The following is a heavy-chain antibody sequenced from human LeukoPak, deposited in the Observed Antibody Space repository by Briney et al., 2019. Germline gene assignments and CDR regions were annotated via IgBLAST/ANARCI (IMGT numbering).Heavy chain of an antibody. CDR1: GGSISSGSYY. CDR2: IFTSGST. Sequence: SQTLSLTCTVSGGSISSGSYYWSWIRQPAGKGLEWIGRIFTSGSTKYNPSLKSRVTISVDTSKNQFSLKLSSVTAADTAVYYCARRRCSGGSCPFDYWGQGTLVTVSS. CDR3: ARRRCSGGSCPFDY. J-gene: IGHJ4*02. D-gene: IGHD2-15*01. V-gene: IGHV4-61*02.